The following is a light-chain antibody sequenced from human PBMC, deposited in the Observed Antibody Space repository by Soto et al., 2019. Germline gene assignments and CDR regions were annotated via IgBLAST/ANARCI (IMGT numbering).Light chain of an antibody. V-gene: IGLV2-14*02. J-gene: IGLJ1*01. Sequence: QSALTQPASVSGSPGQSITISCTRSSTDFENYNLVSWYQHCPDKAPKLIIYEGTKRPSGVPDRFSGSKSGNTASLTVSGLQAEDEADYYCSSFAGSNNFPYVFGTGTKVTVL. CDR1: STDFENYNL. CDR2: EGT. CDR3: SSFAGSNNFPYV.